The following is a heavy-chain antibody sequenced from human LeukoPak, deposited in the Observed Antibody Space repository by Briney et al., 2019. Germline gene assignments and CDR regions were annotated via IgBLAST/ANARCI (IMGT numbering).Heavy chain of an antibody. CDR3: ARGPAAIQDNWFDP. Sequence: ASVKVSCKASGYSFNDKYLHWVRQAPGQGLEWMGSINPNSGGTNYAQKFQGRVTMTRDTSISTAYMELSRLRSDDTAVYYCARGPAAIQDNWFDPWGQGTLVTVSS. CDR1: GYSFNDKY. CDR2: INPNSGGT. V-gene: IGHV1-2*02. J-gene: IGHJ5*02. D-gene: IGHD2-2*02.